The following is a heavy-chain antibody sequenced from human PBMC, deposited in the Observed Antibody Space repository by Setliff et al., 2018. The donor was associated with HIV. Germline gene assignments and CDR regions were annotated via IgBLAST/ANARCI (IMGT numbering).Heavy chain of an antibody. CDR1: GFSFSDCV. CDR3: ARALAVAGTRTSDY. D-gene: IGHD6-19*01. CDR2: ISGTSDYI. Sequence: GGSLRLSCAASGFSFSDCVMNWVRQTPGKGLEWVSSISGTSDYIYYADSVKGRFTISRDNTQKSLFLQMNSLRAEDSGVYFCARALAVAGTRTSDYWGQGALVTVSS. V-gene: IGHV3-21*01. J-gene: IGHJ4*02.